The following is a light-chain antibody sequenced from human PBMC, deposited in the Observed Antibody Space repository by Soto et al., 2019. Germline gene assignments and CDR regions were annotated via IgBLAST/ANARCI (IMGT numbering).Light chain of an antibody. Sequence: EIVVTQSPATLSVSPGERATLSCRTSQSVSSHVAWYQQKSGQAPRLLIHGASTRATAIPARFSGSGSGTEFTLTIISLQSEDLAVYHCQQYNNWPGWTFGQGTKVDI. CDR2: GAS. CDR1: QSVSSH. J-gene: IGKJ1*01. CDR3: QQYNNWPGWT. V-gene: IGKV3-15*01.